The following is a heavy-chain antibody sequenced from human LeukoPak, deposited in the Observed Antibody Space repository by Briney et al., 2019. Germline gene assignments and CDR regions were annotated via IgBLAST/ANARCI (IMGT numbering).Heavy chain of an antibody. V-gene: IGHV1-46*01. J-gene: IGHJ6*03. CDR3: ARAVVDYYMDV. D-gene: IGHD2-21*01. CDR2: INPSGGST. CDR1: GYTFTSYY. Sequence: ASVKVSCKASGYTFTSYYMHWVRQAPGQGLEWMGIINPSGGSTSYAQKFQGRVTMTRDTSTSTAYMELSSLRSEDTAVYYCARAVVDYYMDVWGKGTTVTVSS.